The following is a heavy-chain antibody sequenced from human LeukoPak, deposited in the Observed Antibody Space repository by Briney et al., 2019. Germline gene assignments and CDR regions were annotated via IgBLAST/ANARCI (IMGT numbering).Heavy chain of an antibody. CDR1: GFTFSSYS. CDR3: ASRQVPPVWYFDL. J-gene: IGHJ2*01. CDR2: ISSSSSTI. Sequence: PGGSLRLSCAASGFTFSSYSMNWVRQAPGKGLEWVSYISSSSSTIYYADSVKGRFTISRDNAKNSLYLQMNSLRAEDTAVYYCASRQVPPVWYFDLWGRGTLVTVSS. V-gene: IGHV3-48*01.